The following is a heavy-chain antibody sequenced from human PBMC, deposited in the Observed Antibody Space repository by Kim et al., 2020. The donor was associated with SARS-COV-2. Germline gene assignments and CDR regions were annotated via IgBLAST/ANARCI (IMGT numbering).Heavy chain of an antibody. J-gene: IGHJ6*02. V-gene: IGHV3-9*01. CDR2: SV. Sequence: SVGYVDSVQGRFTLARDKAKNSLYLQVSSLRAEDTALYYCVNDLSAGGMDVWGQGTTVIVSS. CDR3: VNDLSAGGMDV.